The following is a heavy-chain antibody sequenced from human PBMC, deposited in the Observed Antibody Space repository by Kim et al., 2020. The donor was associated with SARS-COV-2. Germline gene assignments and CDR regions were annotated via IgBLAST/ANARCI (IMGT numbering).Heavy chain of an antibody. CDR3: ARHGYSASDPLSYHYYALDV. V-gene: IGHV4-39*01. CDR1: GGSISSSSYY. D-gene: IGHD5-12*01. J-gene: IGHJ6*02. CDR2: IYYSGST. Sequence: SETLSLTCTVSGGSISSSSYYWGWIRQPPGKGLEWIGSIYYSGSTYYNPSLKSRVIISIDTSKNQFSVKLSSVTAADTAVYYCARHGYSASDPLSYHYYALDVWGQGTTVTVSS.